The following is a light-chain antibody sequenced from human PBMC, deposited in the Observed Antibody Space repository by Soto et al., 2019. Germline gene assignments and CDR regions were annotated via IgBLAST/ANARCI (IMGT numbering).Light chain of an antibody. V-gene: IGLV1-44*01. Sequence: QSVLTQPPSASGTPGQRVTISCSGSSSNIGSNTVNWYQQLPGTAPKLLIYSNNQRPSGVPDRFSGSKSGTSASLAISGLQSEDEADYYCAVWEDSLNALHVCGTGTQLTVL. J-gene: IGLJ1*01. CDR3: AVWEDSLNALHV. CDR1: SSNIGSNT. CDR2: SNN.